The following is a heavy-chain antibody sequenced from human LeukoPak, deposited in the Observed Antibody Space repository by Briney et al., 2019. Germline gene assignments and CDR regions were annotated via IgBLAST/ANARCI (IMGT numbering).Heavy chain of an antibody. CDR2: IIPIFGTA. V-gene: IGHV1-69*13. CDR3: ARMGGRTYDSSGYND. Sequence: GASVKVSCKASGGTFSSYAISWVRQAPGQGLEWMGGIIPIFGTANYAQKFQGRVTITADESTSTAYMELSSLRSEDTAVYYCARMGGRTYDSSGYNDWGQGTLVTVSS. CDR1: GGTFSSYA. D-gene: IGHD3-22*01. J-gene: IGHJ4*02.